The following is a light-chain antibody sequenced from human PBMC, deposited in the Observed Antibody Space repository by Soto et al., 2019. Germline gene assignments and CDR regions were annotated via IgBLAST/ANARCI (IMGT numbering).Light chain of an antibody. Sequence: ESVLTQSPGTLSLSPGERATLSCRASQSVSSSYLAWYQQKPGQAPRLLIYGASSRATGIPDRFSGSGSGTDFTLTISRLEPEDFAVYYCQQYNNWPSWTFGQGTKVEIK. CDR1: QSVSSSY. CDR3: QQYNNWPSWT. CDR2: GAS. J-gene: IGKJ1*01. V-gene: IGKV3-20*01.